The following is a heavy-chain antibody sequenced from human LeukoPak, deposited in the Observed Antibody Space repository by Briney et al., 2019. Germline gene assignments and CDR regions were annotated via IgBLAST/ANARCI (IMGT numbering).Heavy chain of an antibody. CDR2: VDHTGST. Sequence: PSETLSFTCTVSDDSITMYYWTWIRQPPGKGLEWIGYVDHTGSTKFNPSLNGRVSISRDTSKNFFSLRLRSVTAADTAVYFCARGRVSSSTWYSTYYYLFYMDFWGKGTTVTVSS. J-gene: IGHJ6*03. CDR1: DDSITMYY. CDR3: ARGRVSSSTWYSTYYYLFYMDF. D-gene: IGHD1-1*01. V-gene: IGHV4-59*01.